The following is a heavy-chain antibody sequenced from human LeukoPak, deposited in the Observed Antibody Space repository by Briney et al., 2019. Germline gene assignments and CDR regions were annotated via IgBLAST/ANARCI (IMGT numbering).Heavy chain of an antibody. CDR3: TRGDY. CDR1: GYTFTSYD. J-gene: IGHJ4*02. Sequence: GASVKVSCKASGYTFTSYDINWVRQATGQGLEWMGYMTPSSGNTGYARKFQGRVTMTMSTSIRTAYMELTSLRSEDTAVYYCTRGDYWGQGTLVTVSS. CDR2: MTPSSGNT. V-gene: IGHV1-8*01.